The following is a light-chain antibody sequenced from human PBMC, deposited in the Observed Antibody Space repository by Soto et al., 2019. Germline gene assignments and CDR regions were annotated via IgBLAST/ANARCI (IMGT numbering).Light chain of an antibody. J-gene: IGKJ1*01. CDR2: GAS. V-gene: IGKV3-20*01. CDR3: QQYGSSGT. Sequence: EMVLTQSPGALSRSPGERSTLSCRASQSVSNNYLAWYQQKPGQAPRLLIYGASNRATGIPDRFSGSGSGTDFTLTISRLEPEDFAVYYCQQYGSSGTFGQGTKVDIK. CDR1: QSVSNNY.